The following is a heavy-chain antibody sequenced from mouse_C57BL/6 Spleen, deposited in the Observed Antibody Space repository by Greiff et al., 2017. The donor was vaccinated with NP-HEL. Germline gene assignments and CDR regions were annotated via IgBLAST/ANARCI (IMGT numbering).Heavy chain of an antibody. D-gene: IGHD2-1*01. V-gene: IGHV1-54*01. J-gene: IGHJ2*01. CDR1: GYAFTNYL. CDR3: ASRNREAPYY. Sequence: QVQLQQSGAELVRPGTSVKVSCKASGYAFTNYLIEWVKQRPGQGLEWIGVINPGSGGTNYNEKFKGKATLTADKSSSTAYMQLSSLTSEDSAVYFCASRNREAPYYWGQGTTLTVSS. CDR2: INPGSGGT.